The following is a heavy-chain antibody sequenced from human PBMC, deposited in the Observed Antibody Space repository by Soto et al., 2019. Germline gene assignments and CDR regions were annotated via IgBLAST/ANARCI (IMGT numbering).Heavy chain of an antibody. CDR1: GFTFSGHG. CDR3: ARGRGGDYGGNSGYYDY. V-gene: IGHV3-33*01. Sequence: QVQLVESGGGVVQPGTSLRLSCAASGFTFSGHGMHWVRQAPGKGLEWMAVIWYDGSKKYYGDSVKGRFTISRDNSKNTPFLQMNSLRVEDTAVYYCARGRGGDYGGNSGYYDYWGQGTLVTVSS. J-gene: IGHJ4*02. CDR2: IWYDGSKK. D-gene: IGHD4-17*01.